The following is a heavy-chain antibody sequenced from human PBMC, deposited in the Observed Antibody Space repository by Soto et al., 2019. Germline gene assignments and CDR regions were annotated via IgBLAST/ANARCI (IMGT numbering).Heavy chain of an antibody. Sequence: SETLSLTCAVYGGSFSGYYWSWIRQPPGKGLEWIGEINHSGSTNYNPSRKSRVTISVDTSKNQFSLKLSSVTAADTAVYYCARRGQGTGYYYGMDVWGQGTTVTVSS. CDR1: GGSFSGYY. CDR3: ARRGQGTGYYYGMDV. D-gene: IGHD7-27*01. CDR2: INHSGST. J-gene: IGHJ6*02. V-gene: IGHV4-34*01.